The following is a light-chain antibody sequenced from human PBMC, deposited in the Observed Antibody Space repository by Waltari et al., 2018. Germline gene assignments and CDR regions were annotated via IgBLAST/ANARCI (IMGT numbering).Light chain of an antibody. J-gene: IGKJ5*01. V-gene: IGKV3-15*01. CDR2: RAS. CDR1: QSLYIN. CDR3: QQDNEWPPIT. Sequence: EIVLTQSPATLSVSQGERVTLSCRARQSLYINLAWYQQKPGQAPRLLIYRASTRATGVPPRFSGSGSGTQFTLTISSLQSEDSGVYYCQQDNEWPPITFGQGTRLEIQ.